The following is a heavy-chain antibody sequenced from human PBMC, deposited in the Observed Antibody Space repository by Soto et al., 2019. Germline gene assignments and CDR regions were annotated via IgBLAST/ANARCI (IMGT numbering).Heavy chain of an antibody. CDR1: GFNFDNYG. CDR2: ITYDGSFQ. J-gene: IGHJ4*02. CDR3: AKDRVGGTFYTPLAF. Sequence: GGSLRLSCQASGFNFDNYGMHWVRQAPGKGLEWEAVITYDGSFQYCADSVKGRFTISRDNSKNTLSLHLNTLKPEDTAVYHCAKDRVGGTFYTPLAFWGQGTLVTVSS. V-gene: IGHV3-30*18. D-gene: IGHD1-7*01.